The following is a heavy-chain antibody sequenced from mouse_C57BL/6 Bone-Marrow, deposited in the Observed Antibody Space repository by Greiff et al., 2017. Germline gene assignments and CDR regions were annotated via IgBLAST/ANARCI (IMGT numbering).Heavy chain of an antibody. CDR2: IHPNSGST. D-gene: IGHD2-2*01. V-gene: IGHV1-64*01. J-gene: IGHJ1*03. CDR3: AGGYPWYFDV. CDR1: GYTFTSYW. Sequence: QVQLQQSGAELVKPGASVKLSCKASGYTFTSYWMHWVKQRPGQGLEWIGMIHPNSGSTNYNEKFKSKATLTVDKSSSTAYMQRSSLTSEDSAVYYCAGGYPWYFDVWGTGTTVTVSS.